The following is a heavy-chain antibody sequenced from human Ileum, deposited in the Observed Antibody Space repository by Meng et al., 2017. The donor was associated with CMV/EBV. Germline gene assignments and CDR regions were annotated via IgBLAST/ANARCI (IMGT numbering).Heavy chain of an antibody. J-gene: IGHJ5*02. CDR3: ARECVGEGDWCHWDYWFDP. V-gene: IGHV4-4*07. CDR1: GGSFSGSFF. D-gene: IGHD2-21*01. CDR2: IDPSGSA. Sequence: QVHREESGPRLVKPSVTLSLPCTVSGGSFSGSFFWSWVRQSAGKRLEWIGRIDPSGSANYNPSLQGRITVSIDTSNNQFSLTLTSVTAADTAVYYCARECVGEGDWCHWDYWFDPWGQGTLVTVSS.